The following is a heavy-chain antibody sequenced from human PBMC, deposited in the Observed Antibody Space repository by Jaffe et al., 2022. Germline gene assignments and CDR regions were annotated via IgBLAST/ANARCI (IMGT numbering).Heavy chain of an antibody. Sequence: EVQLLESGGGLVQPGGSLRLSCAASGFTFSSYAMSWVRQAPGKGLEWVSAISGSGGSTYYADSVKGRFTISRDNSKNTLYLQMNSLRAEDTAVYYCALARGSGSYYPSGAFDIWGQGTMVTVSS. CDR3: ALARGSGSYYPSGAFDI. D-gene: IGHD3-10*01. CDR2: ISGSGGST. V-gene: IGHV3-23*01. J-gene: IGHJ3*02. CDR1: GFTFSSYA.